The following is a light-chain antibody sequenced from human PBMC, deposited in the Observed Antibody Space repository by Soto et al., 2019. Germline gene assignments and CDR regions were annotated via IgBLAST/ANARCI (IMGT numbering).Light chain of an antibody. J-gene: IGKJ3*01. Sequence: DIVMTQSPLSLSVTPGEPASISCRCSRSLLHSDGYNYLDWYLQKPGQSPQLLIYLGSNRASGVPDRFGGSGSGTDFTLKISRVEAEDVGVYYWTQGLQPPFTFGPGTKVDI. V-gene: IGKV2-28*01. CDR1: RSLLHSDGYNY. CDR3: TQGLQPPFT. CDR2: LGS.